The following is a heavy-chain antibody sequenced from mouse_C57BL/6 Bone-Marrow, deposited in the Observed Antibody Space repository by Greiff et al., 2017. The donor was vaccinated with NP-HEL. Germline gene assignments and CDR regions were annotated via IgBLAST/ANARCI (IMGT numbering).Heavy chain of an antibody. CDR1: GYTFTSYW. V-gene: IGHV1-61*01. J-gene: IGHJ1*03. CDR2: IYPSDSET. Sequence: QVQLQQPGAELVRPGSSVKLSCKASGYTFTSYWMDWVKQRPGQGLEWIGNIYPSDSETHYNQKFKDKATLTVDKSSSTAYMQLSNLTSEDSAVYDSARRSRVTTKWYFDVWGTGTTVTVSS. CDR3: ARRSRVTTKWYFDV. D-gene: IGHD2-2*01.